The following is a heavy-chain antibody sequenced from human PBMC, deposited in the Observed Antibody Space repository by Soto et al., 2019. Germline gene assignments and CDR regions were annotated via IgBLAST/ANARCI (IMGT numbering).Heavy chain of an antibody. CDR2: ISGSGGST. V-gene: IGHV3-23*01. Sequence: PGGSLRLSCAASGFTFSSYAMSWVRQAPGKGLEWVSAISGSGGSTYYADSVKGRFTISRDNSKNTLYLQMNSLRAEDTAVYYCAKSSLLWFGELFYFDYWGQGTLVTVSS. D-gene: IGHD3-10*01. J-gene: IGHJ4*02. CDR3: AKSSLLWFGELFYFDY. CDR1: GFTFSSYA.